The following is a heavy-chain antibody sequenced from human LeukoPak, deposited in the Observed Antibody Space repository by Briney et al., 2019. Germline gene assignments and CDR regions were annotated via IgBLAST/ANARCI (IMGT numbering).Heavy chain of an antibody. CDR2: IKQDESEK. V-gene: IGHV3-7*05. D-gene: IGHD1-14*01. J-gene: IGHJ4*02. CDR1: GFTYSSYW. Sequence: PGGPLRLSCAASGFTYSSYWMLGVRPAPGKGLEWVANIKQDESEKYYVDSVNGRFTISRDNAKNALYLQMNSLRAEDSAVYYCARQVYPIDYWGQGTLVTVSS. CDR3: ARQVYPIDY.